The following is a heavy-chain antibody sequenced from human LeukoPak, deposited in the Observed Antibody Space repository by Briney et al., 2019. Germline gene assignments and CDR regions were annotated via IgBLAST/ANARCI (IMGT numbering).Heavy chain of an antibody. CDR3: ARAYMITGRLDY. J-gene: IGHJ4*02. CDR1: GFTFSSYA. Sequence: GGSLRFSCAASGFTFSSYAMHWVRQAPGKGLEWVAVISYDGSNKYYADSVKGRFTISRDNSKNTLYLQMNSLRAEDTAVYYCARAYMITGRLDYWGQGTLVTVSS. V-gene: IGHV3-30*04. CDR2: ISYDGSNK. D-gene: IGHD3-16*01.